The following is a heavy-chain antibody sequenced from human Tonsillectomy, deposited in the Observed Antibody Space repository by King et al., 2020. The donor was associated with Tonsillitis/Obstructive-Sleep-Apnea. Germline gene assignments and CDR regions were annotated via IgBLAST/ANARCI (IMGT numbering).Heavy chain of an antibody. V-gene: IGHV3-7*04. D-gene: IGHD5-12*01. CDR2: IKGDGSDR. J-gene: IGHJ4*02. CDR3: AGGAGWLIEY. CDR1: GLTFSSYW. Sequence: VQLVESGGRLVQPGGSLRLSFAASGLTFSSYWMNWVRQAPGKGLEWVAIIKGDGSDRRYVDSVKGPFTVSRDNAKKSLYLQMNSLRDDDTAVYYCAGGAGWLIEYWGRGTLVTVSS.